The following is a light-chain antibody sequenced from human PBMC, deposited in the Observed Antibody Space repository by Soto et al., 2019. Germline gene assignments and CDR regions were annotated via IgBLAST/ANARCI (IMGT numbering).Light chain of an antibody. CDR3: SSYGGRNYVI. J-gene: IGLJ2*01. V-gene: IGLV2-8*01. CDR1: NSDVGLYNF. Sequence: QSALTQPPSASGSPGQSVTISCTGTNSDVGLYNFVSWYQQHPGNAPKLMIYEVTKRPSGVPDRFSGSKSGNTASLTVSGLQAEDEADYYCSSYGGRNYVIFGGGTKVTVL. CDR2: EVT.